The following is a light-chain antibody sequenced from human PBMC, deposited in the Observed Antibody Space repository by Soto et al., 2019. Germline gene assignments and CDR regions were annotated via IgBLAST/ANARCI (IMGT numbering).Light chain of an antibody. Sequence: EIVMTQSPATLSVSPGERATLSCRASQSLRSNLAWYQQKPGQAPRLLIFGASSRATGVPARFSGSGSGTEFTLTISSLQSEDVAVYYCQEYNNWPPFTFGQGTKLEIK. J-gene: IGKJ2*01. CDR2: GAS. CDR3: QEYNNWPPFT. V-gene: IGKV3-15*01. CDR1: QSLRSN.